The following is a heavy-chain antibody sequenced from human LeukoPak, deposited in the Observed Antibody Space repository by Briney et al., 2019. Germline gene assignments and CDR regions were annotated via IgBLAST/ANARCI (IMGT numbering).Heavy chain of an antibody. Sequence: SETLSLTCTVSGYSISSGYYWGWIRQPPGKGLEWIGSIYYSGSTYYNPSLKSRVTISVDTSKNQFSLKLSSVTAADTAVYYCARLFGSGSYDRYYYYMDVWGKGTTVTISS. CDR3: ARLFGSGSYDRYYYYMDV. D-gene: IGHD3-10*01. J-gene: IGHJ6*03. CDR1: GYSISSGYY. V-gene: IGHV4-38-2*02. CDR2: IYYSGST.